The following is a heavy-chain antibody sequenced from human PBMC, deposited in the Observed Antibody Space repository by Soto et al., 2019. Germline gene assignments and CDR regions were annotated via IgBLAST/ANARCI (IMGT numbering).Heavy chain of an antibody. CDR1: GFTFSSYA. CDR3: AKASHCSGRSCYTRRAPRYFQH. Sequence: EVQLLESGGGLVQPGGSLRLSCAASGFTFSSYAMSWVRQAPGKGLEWVSAISGSGGSTYYADSVKGRFTISRDNSKNTLYLQMNSLRAEDTAVYYCAKASHCSGRSCYTRRAPRYFQHCGQGTLVTVSS. J-gene: IGHJ1*01. CDR2: ISGSGGST. D-gene: IGHD2-15*01. V-gene: IGHV3-23*01.